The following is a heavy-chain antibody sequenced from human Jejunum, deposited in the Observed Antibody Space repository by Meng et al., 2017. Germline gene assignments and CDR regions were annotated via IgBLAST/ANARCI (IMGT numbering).Heavy chain of an antibody. CDR1: DGSFSPYF. J-gene: IGHJ3*02. Sequence: SETLSLTCAVYDGSFSPYFWSWLRQPPGKGQEWSGEINHGGNTNYKPSLKSRVTISVDTTKSQFSLKVYSVTAADTALYFCARVGYGYGNNLEIFDMWGPGTMVTVSS. CDR2: INHGGNT. V-gene: IGHV4-34*01. CDR3: ARVGYGYGNNLEIFDM. D-gene: IGHD1-14*01.